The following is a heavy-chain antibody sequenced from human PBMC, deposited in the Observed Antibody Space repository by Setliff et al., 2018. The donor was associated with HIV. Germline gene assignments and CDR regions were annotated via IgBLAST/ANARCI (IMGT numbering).Heavy chain of an antibody. Sequence: ASVKVSCKAPGYPFSGYYMHWVRQAPGQGLEWMGRINPNSGGTNYAQKFQGRVTMTRDTSISTAYMELSRLRSDDTAVYYCARVWLYYYGSGPEAPFDYWGQGTLVTVSS. CDR2: INPNSGGT. CDR3: ARVWLYYYGSGPEAPFDY. V-gene: IGHV1-2*06. D-gene: IGHD3-10*01. J-gene: IGHJ4*02. CDR1: GYPFSGYY.